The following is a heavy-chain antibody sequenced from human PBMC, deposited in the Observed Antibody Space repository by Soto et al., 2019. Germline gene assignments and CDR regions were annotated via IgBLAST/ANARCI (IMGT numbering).Heavy chain of an antibody. Sequence: GRSLRLSCAASGFTFSSYAMSWVRQAPGKGLEWVSAISGSGGSTYYADSVKGRFTISSDNSKNTLYLQMNSLRAEDTAVYYCASKDSSITGTTSGFDYWGQGTLVTVSS. V-gene: IGHV3-23*01. J-gene: IGHJ4*02. D-gene: IGHD1-20*01. CDR1: GFTFSSYA. CDR2: ISGSGGST. CDR3: ASKDSSITGTTSGFDY.